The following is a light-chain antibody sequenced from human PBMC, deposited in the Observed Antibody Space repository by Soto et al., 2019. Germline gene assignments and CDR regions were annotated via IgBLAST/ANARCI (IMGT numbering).Light chain of an antibody. V-gene: IGLV1-44*01. J-gene: IGLJ7*01. CDR2: GSI. Sequence: QSVLTQPPSASGTPGQRVTISCSGSSSNIGSNIVNWYQQLPGTAPKLLIYGSIHRPSGVPDRFSGSKSGTSAFLAISGLQSDDEADYYCAAWDDSLNGLVFGGGTQLTVL. CDR3: AAWDDSLNGLV. CDR1: SSNIGSNI.